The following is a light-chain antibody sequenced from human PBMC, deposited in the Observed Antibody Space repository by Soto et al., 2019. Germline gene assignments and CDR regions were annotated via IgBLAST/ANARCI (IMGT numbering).Light chain of an antibody. J-gene: IGKJ1*01. V-gene: IGKV3-15*01. Sequence: EIVLTQSPGTLSLSPGERATLSCRASQSVSNNYLAWYQQRPGRTPRLLIYGASTRATGIPARFSGSGSGTEFTLTISSLQSEDFAVYYCQQYNNWWTFGQGTKVDIK. CDR3: QQYNNWWT. CDR1: QSVSNN. CDR2: GAS.